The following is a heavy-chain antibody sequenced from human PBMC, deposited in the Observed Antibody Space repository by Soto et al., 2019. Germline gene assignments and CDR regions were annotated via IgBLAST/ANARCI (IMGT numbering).Heavy chain of an antibody. J-gene: IGHJ6*03. CDR2: ISSSSSCI. D-gene: IGHD7-27*01. CDR1: GFTFSSYS. CDR3: ARPKWQLGGYYYYYMDV. V-gene: IGHV3-21*01. Sequence: EVQLVESGGGLVKPGGSLRLSCGASGFTFSSYSMNWVRQAPGKGLEWVSSISSSSSCIYYADSVKGRFTISRDNAKNSLDLQMNSLRAEDTAVYYCARPKWQLGGYYYYYMDVWSKGTTVTVSS.